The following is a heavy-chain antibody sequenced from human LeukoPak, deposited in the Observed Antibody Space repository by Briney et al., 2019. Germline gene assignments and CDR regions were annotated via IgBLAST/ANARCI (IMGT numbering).Heavy chain of an antibody. Sequence: SETLSLTCTVSGGSISSYSWSWIRQPPGKGLEWIGYIYYSGSTNYNPSLKSRVSISADTSKNQFSLKLSSVTAADTAVYYCAGEHSGGYRFDYWSQGTLVTVSS. CDR3: AGEHSGGYRFDY. D-gene: IGHD3-22*01. J-gene: IGHJ4*02. CDR1: GGSISSYS. V-gene: IGHV4-59*01. CDR2: IYYSGST.